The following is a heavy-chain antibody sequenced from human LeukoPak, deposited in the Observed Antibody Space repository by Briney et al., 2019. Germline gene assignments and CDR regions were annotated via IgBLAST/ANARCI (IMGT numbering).Heavy chain of an antibody. J-gene: IGHJ6*02. V-gene: IGHV4-34*01. CDR1: GGSFSGYY. CDR3: ARANTPAARVPLNHYYYYYYGMDV. CDR2: INHSGST. Sequence: PSETLSLTCAVYGGSFSGYYWSWIRQPPGKGLEWIGEINHSGSTNYNPSLKSRVTISVDTSKNQFSLKLSSVAAADTAVYYCARANTPAARVPLNHYYYYYYGMDVWGQGATVTVSS. D-gene: IGHD2-2*01.